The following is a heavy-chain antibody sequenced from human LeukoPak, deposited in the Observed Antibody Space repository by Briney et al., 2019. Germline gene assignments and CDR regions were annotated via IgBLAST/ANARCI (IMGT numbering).Heavy chain of an antibody. CDR2: IYSGGST. J-gene: IGHJ4*02. D-gene: IGHD3-10*01. CDR1: GFTVSSNY. V-gene: IGHV3-66*01. Sequence: GGSLRLSCAASGFTVSSNYMSWVRQAPGKGLEWVSVIYSGGSTYYADSVKGRFTISRDNSKNTLYFQMNSLRAEDTAVYYCARDRTMVRGVPAFDYWGQGTLVTVSS. CDR3: ARDRTMVRGVPAFDY.